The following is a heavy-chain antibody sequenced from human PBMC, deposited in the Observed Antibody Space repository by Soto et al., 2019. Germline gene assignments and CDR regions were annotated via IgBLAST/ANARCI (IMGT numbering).Heavy chain of an antibody. D-gene: IGHD1-20*01. Sequence: QVQLQESGPGLVKPSGTLSLTCTVSGVSINNGNDYWTWIRQHPGKGLEWIGPVHYSGSIHYNPSLQSRVTMSVDTSKNQVSLELSSASVADTAVSYCVSGTDLYKCGVWGQGTLVTVSS. V-gene: IGHV4-31*03. CDR1: GVSINNGNDY. CDR3: VSGTDLYKCGV. CDR2: VHYSGSI. J-gene: IGHJ4*02.